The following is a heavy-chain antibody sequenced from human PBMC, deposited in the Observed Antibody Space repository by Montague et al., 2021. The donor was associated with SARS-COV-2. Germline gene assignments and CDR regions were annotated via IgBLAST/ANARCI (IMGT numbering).Heavy chain of an antibody. CDR2: INHSGSA. Sequence: SKTLSLTCAVYGGSFSGYYWSWIRQPPGKGLEWIGEINHSGSANYNPSLKSRATISVDTSKNQFSLKLSSVTAADTAVYYCARVRYYGSGTSLGMDVWGQGTTVTVSS. J-gene: IGHJ6*02. V-gene: IGHV4-34*01. CDR3: ARVRYYGSGTSLGMDV. D-gene: IGHD3-10*01. CDR1: GGSFSGYY.